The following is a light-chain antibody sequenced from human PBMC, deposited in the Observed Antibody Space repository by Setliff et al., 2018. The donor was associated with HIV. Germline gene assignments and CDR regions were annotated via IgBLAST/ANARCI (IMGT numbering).Light chain of an antibody. CDR1: SSDVGAYNY. Sequence: QSALTQPASVSGSPGQSITISCTGTSSDVGAYNYVSWYQQHPGKAPKLMIYEVTNRPSGVSTRFSGSKSGNTASLTISGLQAEDEADYYCSSYTGSNTYVFGTGTKVTVL. CDR2: EVT. J-gene: IGLJ1*01. CDR3: SSYTGSNTYV. V-gene: IGLV2-14*03.